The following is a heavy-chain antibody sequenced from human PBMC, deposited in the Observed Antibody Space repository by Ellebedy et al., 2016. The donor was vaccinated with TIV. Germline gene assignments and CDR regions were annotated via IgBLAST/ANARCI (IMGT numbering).Heavy chain of an antibody. D-gene: IGHD5-12*01. CDR1: GFTFSSYS. CDR3: ARDRDGYDSFYYGMDV. Sequence: GESLKISCAASGFTFSSYSMNWVRQAQGKGLEWVSSISSSSSYIYYADSVKGRFTISRDNAKNSLYLQMNSLRADDTALYYCARDRDGYDSFYYGMDVWGQGTTVTVSS. J-gene: IGHJ6*02. V-gene: IGHV3-21*01. CDR2: ISSSSSYI.